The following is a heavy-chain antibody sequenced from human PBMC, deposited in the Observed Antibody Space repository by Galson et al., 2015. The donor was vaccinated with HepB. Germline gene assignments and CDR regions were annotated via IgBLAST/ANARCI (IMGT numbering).Heavy chain of an antibody. CDR1: GFTFSSYA. D-gene: IGHD6-13*01. CDR3: AKDQGGSSWYWGWFDP. Sequence: SLRLSCAASGFTFSSYAMSWVRQAPGKGLEWVSAISGSGSGTYYADSVKGRFTISRDNSKNTLYLQMNSLRAEDTGVYHCAKDQGGSSWYWGWFDPWGQGTLATVSS. J-gene: IGHJ5*02. V-gene: IGHV3-23*01. CDR2: ISGSGSGT.